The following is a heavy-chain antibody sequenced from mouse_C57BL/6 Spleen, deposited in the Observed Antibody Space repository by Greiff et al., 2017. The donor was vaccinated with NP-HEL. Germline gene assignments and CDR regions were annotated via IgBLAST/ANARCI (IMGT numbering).Heavy chain of an antibody. CDR3: ARDGYGDAMDY. Sequence: EVKLVESEGGLVQPGSSMKLSCTASGFTFSDYYMAWVRQVPEKGLEWVANINYDGSSTYYLDSLKSRFIISRDNAKNILYLQMSSLKSEDTATYYCARDGYGDAMDYWGQGTSVTVSS. CDR1: GFTFSDYY. V-gene: IGHV5-16*01. J-gene: IGHJ4*01. CDR2: INYDGSST. D-gene: IGHD1-1*02.